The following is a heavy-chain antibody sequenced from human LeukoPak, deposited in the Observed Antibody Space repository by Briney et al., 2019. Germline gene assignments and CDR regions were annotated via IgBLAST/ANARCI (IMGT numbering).Heavy chain of an antibody. CDR2: IHYNGDT. D-gene: IGHD3-10*01. V-gene: IGHV4-59*08. Sequence: SETLSLTCTVSGEFFSSYFWGWIRQPPGQGLEWIAYIHYNGDTNYNPSLKSRVTISMSKIQFSLQLSSVTAADTAVYYCARHITGSGSAFYRWGRGTLVTFSS. CDR1: GEFFSSYF. J-gene: IGHJ2*01. CDR3: ARHITGSGSAFYR.